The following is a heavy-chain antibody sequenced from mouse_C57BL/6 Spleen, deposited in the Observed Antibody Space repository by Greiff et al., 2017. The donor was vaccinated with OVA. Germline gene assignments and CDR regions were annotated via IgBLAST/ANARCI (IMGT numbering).Heavy chain of an antibody. CDR1: GFNIKDYY. CDR3: APEDYSNYFDY. J-gene: IGHJ2*01. V-gene: IGHV14-2*01. Sequence: VHVKQSGAELVKPGASVKLSCTASGFNIKDYYMHWVKQRTEQGLEWIGRIAPEDGETKYATKFQGKATITADTSSNTAYMQLSSLTSEDTAVYYCAPEDYSNYFDYWGQGTTLTVSS. CDR2: IAPEDGET. D-gene: IGHD2-5*01.